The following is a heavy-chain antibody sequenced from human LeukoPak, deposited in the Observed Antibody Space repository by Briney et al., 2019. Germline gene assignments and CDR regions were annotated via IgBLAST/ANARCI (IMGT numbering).Heavy chain of an antibody. D-gene: IGHD2-21*02. CDR1: GGSFSDYF. V-gene: IGHV4-34*01. CDR3: ARFSRITWGDWGDAFDI. J-gene: IGHJ3*02. Sequence: SETLSLTCSVYGGSFSDYFWSWIRQSPGKGLEWMGEIDDGGNTNYNPSLISRVIVSMEKSKTQFSLVMRSVAAADTAVYYCARFSRITWGDWGDAFDIWGQGTTVIVSS. CDR2: IDDGGNT.